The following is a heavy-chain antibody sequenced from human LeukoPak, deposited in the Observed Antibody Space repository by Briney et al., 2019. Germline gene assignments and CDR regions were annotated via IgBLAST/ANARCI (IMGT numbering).Heavy chain of an antibody. J-gene: IGHJ3*02. D-gene: IGHD4-17*01. Sequence: PGGSLRLSCAASGFTVSSNYMIWVRQAPGKGLEWVSVIYSGGDTYYADSVKGRFAISRDNSKNTVYLQVNSLRAEDTAVYYCARRSTVTRDVDISGQGTMVTVSS. CDR3: ARRSTVTRDVDI. V-gene: IGHV3-66*04. CDR2: IYSGGDT. CDR1: GFTVSSNY.